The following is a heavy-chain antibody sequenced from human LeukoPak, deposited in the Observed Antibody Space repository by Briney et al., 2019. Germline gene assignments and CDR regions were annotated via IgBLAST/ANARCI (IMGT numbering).Heavy chain of an antibody. CDR2: TKQDDSEK. J-gene: IGHJ4*02. CDR1: GFSFRRYW. V-gene: IGHV3-7*01. D-gene: IGHD3-22*01. CDR3: ARGFDSRFFND. Sequence: PGGSLRLSCVDSGFSFRRYWMSWVRQAPGKGLEWVANTKQDDSEKYYVDSVKGRFSISRDNAKNSLYLQMNSLRVEDTAVYYCARGFDSRFFNDWGQGTLVTVSS.